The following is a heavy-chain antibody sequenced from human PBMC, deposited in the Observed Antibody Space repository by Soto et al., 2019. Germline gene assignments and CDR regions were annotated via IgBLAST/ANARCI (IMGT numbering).Heavy chain of an antibody. CDR3: TTDEALQSMVDEHNAFDI. D-gene: IGHD2-15*01. Sequence: GESLKISCAASGFTFSNAWMNWVRQAPGKGLEWVGRIKSKTDGGTTDYAAPVKGRFTISRDDSKNTLYLQMNSLKTEDTAVYYCTTDEALQSMVDEHNAFDIWGQGTMVTVSS. CDR2: IKSKTDGGTT. CDR1: GFTFSNAW. J-gene: IGHJ3*02. V-gene: IGHV3-15*07.